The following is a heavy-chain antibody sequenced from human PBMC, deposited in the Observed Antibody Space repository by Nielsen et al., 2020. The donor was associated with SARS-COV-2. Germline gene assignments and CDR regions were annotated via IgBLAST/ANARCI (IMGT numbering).Heavy chain of an antibody. J-gene: IGHJ6*02. Sequence: GESLKISCHGSGYSFTSYWIAWVRQMPGKGLEWMGIIYPGDSDTRYSPSFQGQVTISADRSMSTAYLQWSSLKASDTAIYYCAREGQDDSGTERRGMDVWGQGTTVTVSS. CDR2: IYPGDSDT. V-gene: IGHV5-51*01. CDR1: GYSFTSYW. CDR3: AREGQDDSGTERRGMDV. D-gene: IGHD3-10*01.